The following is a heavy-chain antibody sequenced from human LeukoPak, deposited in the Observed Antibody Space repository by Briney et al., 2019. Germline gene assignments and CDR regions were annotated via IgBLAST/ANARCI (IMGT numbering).Heavy chain of an antibody. Sequence: NWVRXPPGKGLEWIGEINHSGSTNYNPSLKSRVTISVDTSKNQFSLKLSSVTAADTAVYYCARGRPPPGYYYDSSGYFNGMDVWGQGTTVTVSS. J-gene: IGHJ6*02. D-gene: IGHD3-22*01. CDR3: ARGRPPPGYYYDSSGYFNGMDV. V-gene: IGHV4-34*01. CDR2: INHSGST.